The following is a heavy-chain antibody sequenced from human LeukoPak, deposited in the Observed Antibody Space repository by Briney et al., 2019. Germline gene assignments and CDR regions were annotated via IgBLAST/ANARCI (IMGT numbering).Heavy chain of an antibody. D-gene: IGHD6-13*01. CDR2: KKGDGCKK. Sequence: GGSLRLSCGASGYTLCSYWMTWVRQAPGEGRAGVANKKGDGCKKFYVEAVRGRYTTSRDNAENSLYLQMNSLRAEDTAVYYCARDSRSCRSSDCRADAVDIWGQGTMVTVSS. J-gene: IGHJ3*02. V-gene: IGHV3-7*01. CDR3: ARDSRSCRSSDCRADAVDI. CDR1: GYTLCSYW.